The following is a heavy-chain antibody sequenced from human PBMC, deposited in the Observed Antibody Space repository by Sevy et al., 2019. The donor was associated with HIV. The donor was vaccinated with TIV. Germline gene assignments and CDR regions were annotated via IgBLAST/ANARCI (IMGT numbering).Heavy chain of an antibody. D-gene: IGHD6-6*01. CDR1: GGSFSGYY. CDR2: INHSGST. V-gene: IGHV4-34*01. Sequence: SETLSPTCAVYGGSFSGYYWSWIRQPPGKGLEWIGEINHSGSTNYNPSLKSRVTISVDTSKNQFSLKLSSVTAADTAVYYCARGLDSSSSDGSDGGGFDYWGQGTLVTVSS. CDR3: ARGLDSSSSDGSDGGGFDY. J-gene: IGHJ4*02.